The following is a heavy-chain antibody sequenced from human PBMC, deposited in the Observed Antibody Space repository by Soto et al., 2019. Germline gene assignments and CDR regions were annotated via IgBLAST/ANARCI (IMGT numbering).Heavy chain of an antibody. V-gene: IGHV3-23*01. CDR2: ITSSGGDT. D-gene: IGHD6-13*01. CDR1: GFTLTAYG. J-gene: IGHJ3*02. CDR3: AKDRIRWAFDI. Sequence: EVQLLESGGGLVQLGGSLRLSCAASGFTLTAYGISWVRQAPGKGLEWVSTITSSGGDTYYADSVKGRFTISRDNSKNTLYLQMNSLGAEDTAVYYCAKDRIRWAFDIWGQGTMVTVSS.